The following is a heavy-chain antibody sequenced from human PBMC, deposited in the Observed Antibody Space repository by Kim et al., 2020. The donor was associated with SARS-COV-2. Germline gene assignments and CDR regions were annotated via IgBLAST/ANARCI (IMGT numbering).Heavy chain of an antibody. Sequence: SETLSLTCAVSGGSISSDIWWSWVRQVPGKGLEWIGDIYHRGSSNYNPSLESRVTLSLDKSKNQFSLKLTSVTATDTAIYYCATPSRGDAFDVWGQGTMVTVSS. D-gene: IGHD6-19*01. V-gene: IGHV4-4*02. J-gene: IGHJ3*01. CDR2: IYHRGSS. CDR1: GGSISSDIW. CDR3: ATPSRGDAFDV.